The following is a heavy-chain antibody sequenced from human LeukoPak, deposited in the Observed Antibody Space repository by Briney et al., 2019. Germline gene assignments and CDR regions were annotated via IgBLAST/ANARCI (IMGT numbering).Heavy chain of an antibody. Sequence: GGSLRLSCAASGFTFSSYWMSWVRQAPGKGLEWVANIKQDGSEKYYVDSVKGRFTISRDNAKNSLYLQMNSLRAEDTAVYYCARDSRPSSTLGYCSGGSCYFDYWGQGTLATVSS. V-gene: IGHV3-7*03. J-gene: IGHJ4*02. CDR1: GFTFSSYW. CDR3: ARDSRPSSTLGYCSGGSCYFDY. CDR2: IKQDGSEK. D-gene: IGHD2-15*01.